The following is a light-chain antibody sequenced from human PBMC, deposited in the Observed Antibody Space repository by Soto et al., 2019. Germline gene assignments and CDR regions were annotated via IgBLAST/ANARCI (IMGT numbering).Light chain of an antibody. V-gene: IGKV1-39*01. J-gene: IGKJ1*01. CDR3: QQSYSTPST. CDR2: AAS. Sequence: DIQMTQSPSSLSASVGDRVTITCRASQSISSYLNWYQQKPGKAPKLLIYAASSLQSGVPSRFSGSGSGTDFTLTISSLQHADFVTYYCQQSYSTPSTFGQGTKVEIK. CDR1: QSISSY.